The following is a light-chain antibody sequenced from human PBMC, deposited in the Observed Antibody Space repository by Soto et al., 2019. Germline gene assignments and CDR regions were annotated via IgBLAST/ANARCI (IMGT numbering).Light chain of an antibody. CDR3: DQSNNYPWT. V-gene: IGKV1-5*03. Sequence: DIQMTQSPSTLSASVGDRVTITCRASQSISRYLAWYQQKPGKAPKLLIYEASNLESGVPSRFSGSGSGTGFTPAISSLQPDDFAHYYGDQSNNYPWTFGQGTKVDIK. J-gene: IGKJ1*01. CDR2: EAS. CDR1: QSISRY.